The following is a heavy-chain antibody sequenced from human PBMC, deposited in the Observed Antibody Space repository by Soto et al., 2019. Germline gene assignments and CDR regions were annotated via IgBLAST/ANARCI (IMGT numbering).Heavy chain of an antibody. CDR3: QGGDF. CDR1: GGSFRGYF. D-gene: IGHD3-16*01. Sequence: SETLSLTCAVSGGSFRGYFWSWIRQSPDKGLEWIGEINDSGSTYYNPSFRSRLSISVDTSTSQISLRLTSVTAADSAVYYCQGGDFWGQGTRVTVSS. J-gene: IGHJ4*02. V-gene: IGHV4-34*01. CDR2: INDSGST.